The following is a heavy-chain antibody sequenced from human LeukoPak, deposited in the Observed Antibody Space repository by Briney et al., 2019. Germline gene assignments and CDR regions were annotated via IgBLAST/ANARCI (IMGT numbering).Heavy chain of an antibody. CDR3: ARDPTGASGSSWYERSGSCFDS. D-gene: IGHD6-13*01. V-gene: IGHV3-13*01. J-gene: IGHJ5*01. CDR1: GFTFSNYD. Sequence: GESLRLSCAASGFTFSNYDMHWVRQAAGKGLEWVSGIGTAGDTYYPASVKGRFTISRENAKSSLYLQINSLSAGDTAVYYCARDPTGASGSSWYERSGSCFDSWGQGTLVTVSS. CDR2: IGTAGDT.